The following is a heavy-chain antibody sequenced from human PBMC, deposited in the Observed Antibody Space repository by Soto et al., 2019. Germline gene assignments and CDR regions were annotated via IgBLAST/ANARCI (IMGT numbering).Heavy chain of an antibody. CDR3: VQSRCGGDCLEIYSSHAYNGLDV. Sequence: QVTLKESGPTLVKPTQTLTLTCTVSGLSLRTTGVGVGWVRQPPGKALEWLALLYWDDDKRYSPSLRSRLTSAQDISENQVVLTMTNMDTVDTATYYCVQSRCGGDCLEIYSSHAYNGLDVWGQGTTVTVSS. J-gene: IGHJ6*02. D-gene: IGHD2-21*02. CDR2: LYWDDDK. V-gene: IGHV2-5*02. CDR1: GLSLRTTGVG.